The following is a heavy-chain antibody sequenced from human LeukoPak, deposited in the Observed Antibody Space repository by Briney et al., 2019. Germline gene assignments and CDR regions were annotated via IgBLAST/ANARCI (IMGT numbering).Heavy chain of an antibody. Sequence: PGGSLRLSCAASGFSFSSYAMSWVRQAPGKRLEWVSAISGSGDSKLYADSVKGRFTISRDNSKNTLYLQMNSLRAEDTAVYYCARDQVGATYYYGMDVWGQGTTVTVSS. D-gene: IGHD1-26*01. J-gene: IGHJ6*02. CDR1: GFSFSSYA. CDR2: ISGSGDSK. CDR3: ARDQVGATYYYGMDV. V-gene: IGHV3-23*01.